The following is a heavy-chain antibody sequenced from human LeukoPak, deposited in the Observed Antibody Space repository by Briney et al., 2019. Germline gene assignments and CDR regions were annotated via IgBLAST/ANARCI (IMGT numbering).Heavy chain of an antibody. V-gene: IGHV3-48*03. D-gene: IGHD4-17*01. J-gene: IGHJ4*02. CDR2: ISSSSNYT. CDR3: ARDGIRDYGDFSY. Sequence: GGSLRLSCAASGFTFSRYELNWVRQAPGKGLEWVSYISSSSNYTNYADSVKGRFTISRDNAKSTLYLQMNSLRAEDTAVYYCARDGIRDYGDFSYWGQGTLVTVSS. CDR1: GFTFSRYE.